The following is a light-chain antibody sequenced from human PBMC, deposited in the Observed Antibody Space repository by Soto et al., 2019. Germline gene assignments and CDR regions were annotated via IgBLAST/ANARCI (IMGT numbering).Light chain of an antibody. CDR1: QSVGSY. CDR2: GAS. Sequence: ESVLTQSPATLSLSPGERATLSRRASQSVGSYLAWYQQKPGHPPRLLIYGASNRATGIPARFSGSGSGTDFTLTISSLEPEDFVVYYCRHRNGWPPAFGQGTKV. CDR3: RHRNGWPPA. V-gene: IGKV3-11*01. J-gene: IGKJ1*01.